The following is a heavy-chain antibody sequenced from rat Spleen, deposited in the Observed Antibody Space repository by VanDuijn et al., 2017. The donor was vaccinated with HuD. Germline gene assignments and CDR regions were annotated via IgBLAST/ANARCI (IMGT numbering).Heavy chain of an antibody. Sequence: EVQLVESGGGLVQPGRSLKLSCAASGFTFSNYYMAWVRQAPTKGLEWVAYINTGGSTYYPDSVKGRFTISRDNAKSTLYLQMDSLRSEDTATYYCARHDYYYSSRENYFDYWGQGVMVTVSS. D-gene: IGHD1-2*01. J-gene: IGHJ2*01. CDR3: ARHDYYYSSRENYFDY. CDR2: INTGGST. CDR1: GFTFSNYY. V-gene: IGHV5-27*01.